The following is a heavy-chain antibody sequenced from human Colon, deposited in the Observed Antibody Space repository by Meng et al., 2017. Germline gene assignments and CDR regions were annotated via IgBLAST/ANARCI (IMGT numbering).Heavy chain of an antibody. CDR3: ARDHGSTNWFFY. V-gene: IGHV4-39*07. Sequence: LQDAGPGLWKPSGTLSLPVIVPGGSTSSSRYYWGWVRQPPGKGLEWIGSMSYTGTTSYNPSLQSRVTISIDTSKNQLSLRLSSVSAADTAMYYCARDHGSTNWFFYWGQGTLVTVSS. J-gene: IGHJ4*02. D-gene: IGHD3-9*01. CDR1: GGSTSSSRYY. CDR2: MSYTGTT.